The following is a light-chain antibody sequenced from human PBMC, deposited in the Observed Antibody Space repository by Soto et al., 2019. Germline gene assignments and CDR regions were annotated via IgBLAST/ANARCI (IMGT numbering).Light chain of an antibody. CDR1: QNVRTF. V-gene: IGKV3-11*01. CDR2: GAS. Sequence: EVVLTQSPATLSWSPGERATLFCWASQNVRTFLDWYQQKPGQAPRLLIYGASNRATGIPARFSGSGSGTDFTLTISSLEPEDFAVYYCQQHSHWPPWTFGQGTRVEIQ. CDR3: QQHSHWPPWT. J-gene: IGKJ1*01.